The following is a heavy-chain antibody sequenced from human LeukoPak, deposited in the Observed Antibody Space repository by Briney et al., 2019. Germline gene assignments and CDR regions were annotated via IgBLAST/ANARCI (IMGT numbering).Heavy chain of an antibody. CDR2: ISASGGST. CDR3: AKDALSAVTTFDY. D-gene: IGHD4-17*01. CDR1: GFTFSNYA. J-gene: IGHJ4*02. V-gene: IGHV3-23*01. Sequence: GGSLRLSCAASGFTFSNYAMSWVRQAPGKGLEWVSAISASGGSTYYADSVKGRFSISRDNSKNTVYLQMNSLRVEDTAVYYCAKDALSAVTTFDYWGQGTLVTVSS.